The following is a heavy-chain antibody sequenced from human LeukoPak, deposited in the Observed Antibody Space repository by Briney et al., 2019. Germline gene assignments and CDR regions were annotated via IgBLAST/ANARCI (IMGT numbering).Heavy chain of an antibody. CDR1: GGTFSSYT. D-gene: IGHD6-13*01. J-gene: IGHJ6*03. V-gene: IGHV1-69*13. Sequence: SVKVSCRASGGTFSSYTISWVRQAPGQGLEWMGGIIPLFGTPDYAQKFQGRVTITADESTSTAYMELSSLRSEDTAVYYCARAAQQQLRSYYMDVWGKGTTVTISS. CDR2: IIPLFGTP. CDR3: ARAAQQQLRSYYMDV.